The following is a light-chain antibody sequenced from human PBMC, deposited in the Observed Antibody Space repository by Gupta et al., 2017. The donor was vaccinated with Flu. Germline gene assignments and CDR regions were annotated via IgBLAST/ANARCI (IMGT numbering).Light chain of an antibody. CDR3: QQDNNWPHI. Sequence: EIVMTQSPATLSVSPGERATLSCRASQSVSSNLAWYQQKPGQAPRLLIYGASTRATGIPARFSGSGSGTEFTLTISSLQSEDFAVYYCQQDNNWPHIFGQGTKMEIK. J-gene: IGKJ2*01. CDR2: GAS. CDR1: QSVSSN. V-gene: IGKV3-15*01.